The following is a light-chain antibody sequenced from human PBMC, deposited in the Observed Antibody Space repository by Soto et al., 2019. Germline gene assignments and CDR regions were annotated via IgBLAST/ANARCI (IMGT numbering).Light chain of an antibody. CDR1: SSDVGGYNY. CDR2: DVS. CDR3: SSYTSSSTPYYV. Sequence: QSVLTQPASVSGSPGQSITIFCTGTSSDVGGYNYVSWYQQHPGKAPKLMIYDVSNRPSGVSNRFSGSKSGNTASLTISGLQAEDEADYYCSSYTSSSTPYYVFGTGTKVT. V-gene: IGLV2-14*01. J-gene: IGLJ1*01.